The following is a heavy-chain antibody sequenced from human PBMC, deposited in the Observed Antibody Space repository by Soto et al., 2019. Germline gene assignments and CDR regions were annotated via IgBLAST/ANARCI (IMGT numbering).Heavy chain of an antibody. V-gene: IGHV1-2*02. J-gene: IGHJ3*02. D-gene: IGHD3-22*01. Sequence: VKGSCRASGYMVTGYYIHWGRQAPGQGLEWMGWINPKSGGTKYAEKFQGRVSMTGDTSITTAYLELSSLTSADKAAYYCATDRVDFNMWGQGTKVVVSS. CDR1: GYMVTGYY. CDR2: INPKSGGT. CDR3: ATDRVDFNM.